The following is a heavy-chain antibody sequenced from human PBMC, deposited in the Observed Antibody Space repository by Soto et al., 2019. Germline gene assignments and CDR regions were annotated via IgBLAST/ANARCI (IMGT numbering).Heavy chain of an antibody. CDR1: GFTFSSYS. D-gene: IGHD3-10*01. J-gene: IGHJ6*02. CDR3: ARDRPYGSGSFIYYYYGMDV. CDR2: ISSSSSYI. V-gene: IGHV3-21*01. Sequence: PGGSLRLSCAASGFTFSSYSMNWVRQAPGKGLEWVSSISSSSSYIYYADSVKGRFTISRDNAKNSLYLQMNSLRAEDTAVYYCARDRPYGSGSFIYYYYGMDVWGQGTTVTVSS.